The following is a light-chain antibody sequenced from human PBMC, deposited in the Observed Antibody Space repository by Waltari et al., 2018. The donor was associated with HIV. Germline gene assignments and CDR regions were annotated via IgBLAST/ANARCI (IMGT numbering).Light chain of an antibody. CDR1: QSVSSN. CDR3: QQYNNWPPEIT. J-gene: IGKJ3*01. CDR2: GAS. Sequence: IVMTQSPATLSVSPGERATLPCRASQSVSSNLAWYQQKPGQDTRLLVFGASTRATGIPARFSGSGSGTEFTLTISSLQSEEFAVYYCQQYNNWPPEITFGPGTKVDIK. V-gene: IGKV3-15*01.